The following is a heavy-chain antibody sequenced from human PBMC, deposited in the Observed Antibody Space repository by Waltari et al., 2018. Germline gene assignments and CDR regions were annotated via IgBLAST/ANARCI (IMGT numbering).Heavy chain of an antibody. J-gene: IGHJ3*01. V-gene: IGHV4-39*01. CDR1: GGSITTNRHY. Sequence: QLHLQESGPGLVKPSETLSLTCSVSGGSITTNRHYWGWIRQPPGKGLEWTATISYSEATYNNPYLKSRVTISVDTFKNQFSLKLRWVTAADTALYYCATYVGASIGTSAFDVWGQGTIGTVSS. CDR2: ISYSEAT. D-gene: IGHD3-16*01. CDR3: ATYVGASIGTSAFDV.